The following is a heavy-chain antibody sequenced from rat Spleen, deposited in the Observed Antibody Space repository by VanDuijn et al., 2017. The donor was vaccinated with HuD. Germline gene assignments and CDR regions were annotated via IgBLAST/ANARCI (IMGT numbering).Heavy chain of an antibody. Sequence: EVQLVESGGGLVQPGRSLKLSCAASGFTFSNYDMAWVRQAPTKGLEWVASISTSGGSTYYRDSVKGRFTVSRDNAKSTLYLQMDSLRSEDTATYYCARLNSGYDYWGQGTMVTVSS. CDR3: ARLNSGYDY. J-gene: IGHJ1*01. D-gene: IGHD4-3*01. V-gene: IGHV5-25*01. CDR1: GFTFSNYD. CDR2: ISTSGGST.